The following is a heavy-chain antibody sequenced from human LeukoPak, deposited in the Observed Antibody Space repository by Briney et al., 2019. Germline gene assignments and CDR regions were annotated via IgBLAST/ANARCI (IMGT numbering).Heavy chain of an antibody. Sequence: ASVKVSFKASGYTFTGYYMHWVRQAPGQGLEWMGWINPNSGGTNYAQKFQGRVTMTRDTSISTAYMELSRLRSDDTAVYYCARETSPESIVGATTHFDYWGQGTLVTVSS. V-gene: IGHV1-2*02. J-gene: IGHJ4*02. CDR1: GYTFTGYY. CDR2: INPNSGGT. CDR3: ARETSPESIVGATTHFDY. D-gene: IGHD1-26*01.